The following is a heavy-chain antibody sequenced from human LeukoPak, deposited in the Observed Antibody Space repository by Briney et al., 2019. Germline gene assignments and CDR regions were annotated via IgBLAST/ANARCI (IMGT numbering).Heavy chain of an antibody. V-gene: IGHV4-34*01. J-gene: IGHJ3*02. CDR1: GGSFRGYY. CDR3: ARGVYRAFDI. D-gene: IGHD6-6*01. CDR2: INHSGST. Sequence: PSETLSLTCAVYGGSFRGYYWSWIRQPPGKGLEWIGEINHSGSTNYNPSLKSRVTISVDTSKNQFSLKLSSVTAADTAVYYCARGVYRAFDIWGQGTMVTVSS.